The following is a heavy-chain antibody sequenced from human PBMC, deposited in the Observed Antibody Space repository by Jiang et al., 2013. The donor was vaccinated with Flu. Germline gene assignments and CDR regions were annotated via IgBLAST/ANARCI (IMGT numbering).Heavy chain of an antibody. CDR3: ARGPVAVGYCPGGSCGNYFES. CDR1: GSSFKYDW. D-gene: IGHD2-8*02. CDR2: IYPDDSDT. J-gene: IGHJ4*02. V-gene: IGHV5-51*03. Sequence: VQLVESGAEVKKPGESLKISCKGFGSSFKYDWIGWVRQMPGKGLEWMGVIYPDDSDTKYSPSFQGQVTISADKSINTAYLQWTSLRTSDTAMYYCARGPVAVGYCPGGSCGNYFESWGQGTLVTVSS.